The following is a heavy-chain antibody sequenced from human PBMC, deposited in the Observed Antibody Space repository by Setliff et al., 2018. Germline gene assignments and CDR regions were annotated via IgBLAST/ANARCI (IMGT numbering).Heavy chain of an antibody. CDR1: GFTFSAHY. V-gene: IGHV3-21*01. J-gene: IGHJ4*02. Sequence: GGSLRLSCAASGFTFSAHYMDWLRQAPGKGLEWVSSISRSSTYIYYADSMKGRFTISRDNAKNSLFLQMNSLRAEDTAVYYCARAVAAAGNWGQGTLVTVSS. CDR2: ISRSSTYI. CDR3: ARAVAAAGN. D-gene: IGHD6-13*01.